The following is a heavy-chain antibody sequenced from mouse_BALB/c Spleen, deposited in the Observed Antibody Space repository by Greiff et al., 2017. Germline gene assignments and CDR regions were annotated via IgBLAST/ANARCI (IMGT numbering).Heavy chain of an antibody. J-gene: IGHJ2*01. D-gene: IGHD2-1*01. V-gene: IGHV5-6*01. Sequence: EVQRVESGGDLVKPGGSLKLSCAASGFTFSSYGMSWVRQTPDKRLEWVATISSGGSYTYYPDSVKGRFTISRDNAKNTLYLQMSSLKSEDTAMYYCARGDGNYDYFDYWGQGTTLTVSS. CDR1: GFTFSSYG. CDR3: ARGDGNYDYFDY. CDR2: ISSGGSYT.